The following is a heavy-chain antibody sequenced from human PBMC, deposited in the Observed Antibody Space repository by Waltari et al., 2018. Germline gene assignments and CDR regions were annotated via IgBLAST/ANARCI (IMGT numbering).Heavy chain of an antibody. CDR3: ARERDSSSSPFDI. D-gene: IGHD6-6*01. V-gene: IGHV4-59*01. CDR1: GGSISSYY. CDR2: IYYSGST. J-gene: IGHJ3*02. Sequence: QVQLQESGPGLVKPSETLSPTCTVSGGSISSYYWSWTRQPPGKGLEWIGYIYYSGSTNYNPSLKSRVTISVDTSKNQFSLKLSSVTAADTAVYYCARERDSSSSPFDIWGQGTMVTVSS.